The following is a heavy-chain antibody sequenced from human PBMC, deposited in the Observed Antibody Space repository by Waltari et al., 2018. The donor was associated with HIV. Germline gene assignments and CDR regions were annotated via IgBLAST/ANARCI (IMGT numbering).Heavy chain of an antibody. D-gene: IGHD3-10*01. CDR1: HLSVSGKN. V-gene: IGHV3-53*01. Sequence: AESGGRLIQPGGSLGISCTASHLSVSGKNGTWIRQAPGGSLEWVGVIYPDDTTHYADSVSGRFTISRAKSRTTVLLLMNGLFVDDTATYFCATGVRYYGPWGQGTRVTVSS. J-gene: IGHJ5*02. CDR2: IYPDDTT. CDR3: ATGVRYYGP.